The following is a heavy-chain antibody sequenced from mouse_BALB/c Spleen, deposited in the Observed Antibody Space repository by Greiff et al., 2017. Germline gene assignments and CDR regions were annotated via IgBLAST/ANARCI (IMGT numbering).Heavy chain of an antibody. CDR2: ISNGGGST. Sequence: EVKLVESGGGLVQPGGSLKLSCAASGFTFSSYTMSWVRQTPEKRLEWVAYISNGGGSTYYPDTVKGRFTISRDNAKNTLYLQMSSLKSEDTAMYYCAGHFPLLRPYSLYYYAMDYWGQGTSVTVSS. CDR1: GFTFSSYT. V-gene: IGHV5-12-2*01. D-gene: IGHD1-2*01. CDR3: AGHFPLLRPYSLYYYAMDY. J-gene: IGHJ4*01.